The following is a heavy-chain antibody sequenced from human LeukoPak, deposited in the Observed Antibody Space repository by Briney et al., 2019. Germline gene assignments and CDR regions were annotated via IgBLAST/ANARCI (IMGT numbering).Heavy chain of an antibody. D-gene: IGHD6-19*01. Sequence: SETLSLTCTVSGGSISSRSYYCGWVRQPPGKGLEWIGSIYYSGSTYHNPSLKSRVTISVDTSKNPFSLKLSSVTAADAAVYYCASVKSAGYSSGWYSNWFDPWGQGTLVTVSS. V-gene: IGHV4-39*01. J-gene: IGHJ5*02. CDR2: IYYSGST. CDR1: GGSISSRSYY. CDR3: ASVKSAGYSSGWYSNWFDP.